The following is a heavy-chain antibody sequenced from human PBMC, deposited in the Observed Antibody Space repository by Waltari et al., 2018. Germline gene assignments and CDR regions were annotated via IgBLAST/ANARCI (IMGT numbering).Heavy chain of an antibody. D-gene: IGHD3-10*01. CDR1: GFTFSSYA. V-gene: IGHV3-23*04. CDR2: ISGSGGST. Sequence: EVQLVESGGGLVQPGGSLRLSCAASGFTFSSYATTWVRQAPGKGLEWVSDISGSGGSTYYADSVKGRFTISRDNSKNTLYLQMNSLRAGDTAVYYCAKNLGYFGSGNSRMDVWGKGTTVTVSS. CDR3: AKNLGYFGSGNSRMDV. J-gene: IGHJ6*04.